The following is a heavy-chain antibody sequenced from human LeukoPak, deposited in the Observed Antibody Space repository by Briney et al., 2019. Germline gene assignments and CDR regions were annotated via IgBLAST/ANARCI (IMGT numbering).Heavy chain of an antibody. CDR1: GGSFSGYY. Sequence: PSETLSLTCAVYGGSFSGYYWSWIRQPPGKGLEWIGEINHSGSTNYNPSLKSRVTISVDTSKNQFSLKLSSVTAADTAVYYCARLSVVVVAATGGLGFDPWGQGTLVTVSS. V-gene: IGHV4-34*01. CDR2: INHSGST. J-gene: IGHJ5*02. D-gene: IGHD2-15*01. CDR3: ARLSVVVVAATGGLGFDP.